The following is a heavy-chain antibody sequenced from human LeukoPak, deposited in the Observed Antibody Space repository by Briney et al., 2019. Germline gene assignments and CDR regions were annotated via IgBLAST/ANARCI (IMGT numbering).Heavy chain of an antibody. CDR1: GGSVSIGGYY. CDR3: ATADWESFYFDS. D-gene: IGHD1-26*01. CDR2: TSYSEGT. J-gene: IGHJ4*02. Sequence: SETLSLTCTVSGGSVSIGGYYWNWIRQHPGKGLEWIGFTSYSEGTYYNPSLMSRITISVDRSQNQFSLKMRDVTAADTAVYFCATADWESFYFDSWGQGVLVAVSS. V-gene: IGHV4-31*03.